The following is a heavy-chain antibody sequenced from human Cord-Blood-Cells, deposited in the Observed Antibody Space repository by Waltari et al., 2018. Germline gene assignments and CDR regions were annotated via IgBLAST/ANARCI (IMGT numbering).Heavy chain of an antibody. Sequence: QVQLVQSGAEVKKPGASVKVSCKVSGYTLTELSLHWVRQAPGKGLEWMGGLDPEDGETSYAQKFQGRVTMTEDTSTDTAYMELSSLRSEDTAVYYCATDLGWGELSRFDYWGQGTLVTVSS. V-gene: IGHV1-24*01. J-gene: IGHJ4*02. CDR1: GYTLTELS. CDR3: ATDLGWGELSRFDY. D-gene: IGHD3-16*02. CDR2: LDPEDGET.